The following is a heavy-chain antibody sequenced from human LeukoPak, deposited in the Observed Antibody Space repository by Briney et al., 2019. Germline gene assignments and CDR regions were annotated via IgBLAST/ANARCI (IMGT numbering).Heavy chain of an antibody. Sequence: ASVKVSCTASGYTFTSYYIHWVRQAPGQGLAWMGIINTAGGSTTYAQKFQGCRLTLTRDTSTSTVYMELRSLRSEDTAVYYCARGKGVHDSHTYDYFDYWGQGSLVTVSS. CDR2: INTAGGST. V-gene: IGHV1-46*01. J-gene: IGHJ4*02. CDR3: ARGKGVHDSHTYDYFDY. CDR1: GYTFTSYY. D-gene: IGHD3-22*01.